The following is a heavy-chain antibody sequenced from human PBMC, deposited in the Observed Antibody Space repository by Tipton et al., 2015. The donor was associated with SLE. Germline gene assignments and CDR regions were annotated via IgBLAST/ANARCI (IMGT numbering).Heavy chain of an antibody. CDR3: ARVWSGPFDI. D-gene: IGHD3-3*01. Sequence: GSLRLSCTASGFTFGDYAMSRVRQAPGKGLEWVSAISGSGGSTYYADSVKGRFTISRDNSKNTLYLQMNSLRAEDTAVYYCARVWSGPFDIWGQGTMVTVSS. V-gene: IGHV3-23*01. J-gene: IGHJ3*02. CDR1: GFTFGDYA. CDR2: ISGSGGST.